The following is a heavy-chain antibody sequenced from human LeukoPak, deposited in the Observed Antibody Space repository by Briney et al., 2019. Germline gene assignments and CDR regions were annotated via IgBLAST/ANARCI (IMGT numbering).Heavy chain of an antibody. CDR1: GGSISSYY. CDR2: IYNSGST. J-gene: IGHJ4*02. D-gene: IGHD3-22*01. CDR3: ARDSSYYHDSSGCFDY. Sequence: SETLSLTCTVSGGSISSYYWGWIRQPAGKGLEWIGRIYNSGSTNYNPSLKSRVTMSIDTSKNQFSLKLSSVTAADTAVYYCARDSSYYHDSSGCFDYWGQGTLVTASS. V-gene: IGHV4-4*07.